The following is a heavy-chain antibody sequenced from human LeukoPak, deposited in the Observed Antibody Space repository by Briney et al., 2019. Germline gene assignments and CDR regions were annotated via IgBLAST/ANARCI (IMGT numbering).Heavy chain of an antibody. Sequence: SATLSLTCTVSGGSISSGSYYWTWIRQPAGKGLEWIGRIYITESANYNSSLESRVTILVDTSKNQFSLKLSSVTAADTAIYYCARSRERICTNPPCYVDLQATWGQGALVTVSP. V-gene: IGHV4-61*02. CDR2: IYITESA. CDR1: GGSISSGSYY. CDR3: ARSRERICTNPPCYVDLQAT. D-gene: IGHD2-8*01. J-gene: IGHJ4*02.